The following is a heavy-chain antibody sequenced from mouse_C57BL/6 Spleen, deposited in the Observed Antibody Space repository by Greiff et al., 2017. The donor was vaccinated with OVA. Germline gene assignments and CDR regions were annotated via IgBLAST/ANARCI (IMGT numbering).Heavy chain of an antibody. D-gene: IGHD3-1*01. J-gene: IGHJ3*01. CDR1: GYTFTSYW. CDR2: IDPSDSET. V-gene: IGHV1-52*01. CDR3: ARVGGTSGWFAY. Sequence: VQLQQPGAELVRPGSSVKLSCKASGYTFTSYWMHWVKQRPIQGLEWIGNIDPSDSETHYNQKFKDKATLTVDKSSSTAYMQLSSLTSEDSAVYYCARVGGTSGWFAYWGQGTLVTVSA.